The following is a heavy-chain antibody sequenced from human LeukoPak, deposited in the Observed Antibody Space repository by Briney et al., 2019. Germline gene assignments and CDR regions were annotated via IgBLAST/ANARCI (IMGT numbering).Heavy chain of an antibody. CDR3: AKDSTAMGPSAGFDP. V-gene: IGHV3-9*01. CDR2: ISWNSGSI. J-gene: IGHJ5*02. Sequence: PGGSLRLSCAASGFTFDDYAMHWVRQAPGKGLEWVSGISWNSGSIGYADSVKGRSTISRDNAKNSLYLQMNSLRAEDTALYYCAKDSTAMGPSAGFDPWGQGTLVTVSS. D-gene: IGHD5-18*01. CDR1: GFTFDDYA.